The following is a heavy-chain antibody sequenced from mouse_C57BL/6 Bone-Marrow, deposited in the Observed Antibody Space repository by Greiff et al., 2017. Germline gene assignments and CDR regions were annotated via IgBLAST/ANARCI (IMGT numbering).Heavy chain of an antibody. CDR1: GYTFTGYW. CDR3: AREGDGYYVVPFAY. J-gene: IGHJ3*01. D-gene: IGHD2-3*01. CDR2: ILPGSVST. V-gene: IGHV1-9*01. Sequence: VQLQQSGAELMKPGASVKLSCKATGYTFTGYWIEWVKQRPGHGLEWIGEILPGSVSTNYNEKFKGKATFTADTSSNTAYMQLSSLTTEDSAIYYCAREGDGYYVVPFAYWGQGTLVTVSA.